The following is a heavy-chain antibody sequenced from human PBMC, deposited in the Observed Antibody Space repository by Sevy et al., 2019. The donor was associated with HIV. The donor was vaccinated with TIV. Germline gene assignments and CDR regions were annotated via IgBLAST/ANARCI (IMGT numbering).Heavy chain of an antibody. CDR3: ARRLSSAWYFDF. V-gene: IGHV3-53*01. Sequence: GGSLRLSCAASGFSVSRNHINWVRQAPGKGQEWIPVIYSDGTTQYADSVKGRFTISRDTSNNTVYLQVSSLRADDTAVYYCARRLSSAWYFDFWGQGTLVTVSS. D-gene: IGHD6-19*01. CDR1: GFSVSRNH. J-gene: IGHJ4*02. CDR2: IYSDGTT.